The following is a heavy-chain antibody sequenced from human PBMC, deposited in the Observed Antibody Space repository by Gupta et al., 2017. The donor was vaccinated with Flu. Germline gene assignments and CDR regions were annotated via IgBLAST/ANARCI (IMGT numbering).Heavy chain of an antibody. CDR3: ARLGTDSRTWFWIDP. Sequence: TSHYWGWIRQPPGKGLEWIGSIYNTGSAYYNTSRKSRVTISVDTSKNQFSLKLNSVTAADTADYYCARLGTDSRTWFWIDPWGQGTLVSVSS. D-gene: IGHD6-13*01. V-gene: IGHV4-39*01. CDR1: TSHY. J-gene: IGHJ5*02. CDR2: IYNTGSA.